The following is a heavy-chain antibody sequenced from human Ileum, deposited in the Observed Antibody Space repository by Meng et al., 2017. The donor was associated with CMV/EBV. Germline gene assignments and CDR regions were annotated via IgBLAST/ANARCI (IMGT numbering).Heavy chain of an antibody. Sequence: PVLCGAFSGFSCGWIRQPPGKGLAWIGEINHSGSTHYNPSLKSRVTISVDTSKNQFSLKLSSVTAADTAVYYCARQTIFGVVGMDVWGQGTTVTVSS. D-gene: IGHD3-3*01. CDR3: ARQTIFGVVGMDV. V-gene: IGHV4-34*01. J-gene: IGHJ6*02. CDR1: CGAFSGFS. CDR2: INHSGST.